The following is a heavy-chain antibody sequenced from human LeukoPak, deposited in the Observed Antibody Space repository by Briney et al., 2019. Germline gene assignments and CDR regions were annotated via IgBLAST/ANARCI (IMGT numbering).Heavy chain of an antibody. CDR1: GFTFSSYG. V-gene: IGHV3-33*01. D-gene: IGHD6-13*01. CDR2: MRYDGSNK. Sequence: GGSLRLSCAASGFTFSSYGMHWVRQAPGKGLEWVAVMRYDGSNKYYADSVKGRFTISRDNSKNTLYLQMNSLRAEDTAVYYCARESDLRPAAGIFDYWGQGTLVTVSS. J-gene: IGHJ4*02. CDR3: ARESDLRPAAGIFDY.